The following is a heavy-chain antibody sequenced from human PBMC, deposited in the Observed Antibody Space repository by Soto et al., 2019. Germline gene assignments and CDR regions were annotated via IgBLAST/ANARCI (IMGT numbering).Heavy chain of an antibody. D-gene: IGHD2-21*02. J-gene: IGHJ3*02. CDR3: ARTGDSDAFDI. CDR2: IYSGGST. V-gene: IGHV3-66*01. Sequence: PGGSLRLSCAASGFTVSSNYMSWVRQAPGKGLEWVSVIYSGGSTYYADSVKGRFTISRDNSKNTLYLQMNSLRAEDTAVYYCARTGDSDAFDIWGQGTMVTVSS. CDR1: GFTVSSNY.